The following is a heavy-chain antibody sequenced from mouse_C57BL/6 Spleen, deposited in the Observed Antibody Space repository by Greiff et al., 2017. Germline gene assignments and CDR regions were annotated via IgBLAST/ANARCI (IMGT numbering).Heavy chain of an antibody. CDR1: GFSLTSYG. V-gene: IGHV2-2*01. CDR2: IWSGGST. CDR3: AIDYGFAY. J-gene: IGHJ3*01. Sequence: QVQLQQSGPGLVQPSQSLSITCTVSGFSLTSYGVHWVRQSPGKGLEWLGVIWSGGSTDYNAALISRLSISKDNSKSQVFFKMNSLQADDTAIYYCAIDYGFAYWGQGTLVTVSA. D-gene: IGHD2-4*01.